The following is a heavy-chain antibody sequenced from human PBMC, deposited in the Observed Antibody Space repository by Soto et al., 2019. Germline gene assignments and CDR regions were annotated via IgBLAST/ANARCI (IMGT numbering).Heavy chain of an antibody. CDR1: GFTFSPYT. V-gene: IGHV3-30-3*01. CDR2: ISYDGSDK. J-gene: IGHJ4*02. CDR3: ARGGGFCGADCYKGGIDY. Sequence: QVQLVESGGGVGQPGRSLRLSCAASGFTFSPYTMHWVRQTPGKGLEWVAVISYDGSDKNYADSVRGRFTISRDNSKNTLFLEMKSLRAEDTALYYCARGGGFCGADCYKGGIDYWGQGALVTVSS. D-gene: IGHD2-21*02.